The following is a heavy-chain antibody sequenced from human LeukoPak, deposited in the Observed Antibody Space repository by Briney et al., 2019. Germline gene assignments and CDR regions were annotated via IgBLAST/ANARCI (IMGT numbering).Heavy chain of an antibody. CDR2: INPNSGGT. D-gene: IGHD5-18*01. CDR1: GYTFTGYY. V-gene: IGHV1-2*02. J-gene: IGHJ4*02. Sequence: ASVKVSCKASGYTFTGYYMHWVRQAPGQGLEWMGWINPNSGGTNYAQKFQGRVTMTRDTSISTAYMELSRLRSDDTAVYYCARVIYVDTAMVTAPDYWGQGTLVTVSS. CDR3: ARVIYVDTAMVTAPDY.